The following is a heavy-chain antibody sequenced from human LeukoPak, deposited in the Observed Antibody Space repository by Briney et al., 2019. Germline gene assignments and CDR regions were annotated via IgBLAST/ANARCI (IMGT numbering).Heavy chain of an antibody. J-gene: IGHJ3*02. CDR1: GLTFSSHA. Sequence: GGSLTLSCAASGLTFSSHAINWVRQAPGKGLEWVGGIWYEGSERYYADSVKGRFTISRDNSRNTAYLQMKSLRVEDTAVYFCARDARRAFDIWGQGTMVTVSS. CDR3: ARDARRAFDI. CDR2: IWYEGSER. V-gene: IGHV3-33*01.